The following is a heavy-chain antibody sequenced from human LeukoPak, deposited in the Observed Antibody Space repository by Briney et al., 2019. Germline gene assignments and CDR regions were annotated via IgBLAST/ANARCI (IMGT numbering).Heavy chain of an antibody. D-gene: IGHD5-12*01. CDR2: LSASGGLT. J-gene: IGHJ4*02. CDR3: AKASYSGYDLAY. V-gene: IGHV3-23*01. CDR1: GFTFSSYP. Sequence: GGSLRLSCAASGFTFSSYPMSWVRQAPGKGLEWVSGLSASGGLTYYSDSVKGRFTTSRDNSKNTLYLQMNSLRAEDTAVYYCAKASYSGYDLAYWGQGTLVTVSS.